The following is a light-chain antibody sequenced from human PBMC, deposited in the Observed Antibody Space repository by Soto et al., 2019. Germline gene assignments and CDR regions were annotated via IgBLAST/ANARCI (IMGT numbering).Light chain of an antibody. V-gene: IGKV1-12*01. CDR3: KQSKTFPLT. Sequence: DIQMTQSPSSLSASVGDRVTITCRASQAIDRWLAWYQQKPGKAPKVLIYAASNLRSGVPSRFSGSGSGIDFSLPISSLRAEDLATYYCKQSKTFPLTFGGGTKVEIK. CDR2: AAS. J-gene: IGKJ4*01. CDR1: QAIDRW.